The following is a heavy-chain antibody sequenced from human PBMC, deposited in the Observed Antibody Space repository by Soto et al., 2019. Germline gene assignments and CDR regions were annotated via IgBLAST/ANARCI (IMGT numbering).Heavy chain of an antibody. CDR3: ARGSSAAD. CDR1: GFTFSSDR. D-gene: IGHD6-13*01. Sequence: EVQLVESGGGLVQPGGSLRFSCAASGFTFSSDRMSWVRQAPGKGLEWVANIKQDGSEKYYVDSVKGRFTISRDNAKNSLYLQMNSLRAEDTAVYFCARGSSAADWGQGTLVTVSS. J-gene: IGHJ4*02. V-gene: IGHV3-7*04. CDR2: IKQDGSEK.